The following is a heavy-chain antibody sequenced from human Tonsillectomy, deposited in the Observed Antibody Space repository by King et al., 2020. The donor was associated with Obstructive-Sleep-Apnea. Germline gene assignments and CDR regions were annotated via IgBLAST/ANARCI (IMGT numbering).Heavy chain of an antibody. J-gene: IGHJ5*02. V-gene: IGHV4-34*01. D-gene: IGHD6-13*01. CDR2: INHSGST. CDR3: ARGSGAAAVNWFDP. Sequence: VQLQQWGAGLLKPSETLSLTCAVFGGSFSTYYWSWIRQPPGKGLEWIGEINHSGSTNYNPSLESRVAISVDTSKNQFSLKLNSVTAADTAVYYCARGSGAAAVNWFDPWGQGTLVTVSS. CDR1: GGSFSTYY.